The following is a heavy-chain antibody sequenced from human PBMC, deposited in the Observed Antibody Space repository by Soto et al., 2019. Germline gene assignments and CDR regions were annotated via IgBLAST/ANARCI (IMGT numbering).Heavy chain of an antibody. CDR1: GGSISSSSYY. CDR2: IYYSGST. V-gene: IGHV4-39*01. CDR3: ARRTNDCSSTSCYGGGYYYYYMDV. J-gene: IGHJ6*03. Sequence: SETLSLTCTVSGGSISSSSYYWGWIRQPPGKGLEWIGSIYYSGSTYYNPSLKSRVTISVDTSKNQFSLKLSSVTAADTAVYYCARRTNDCSSTSCYGGGYYYYYMDVRGKGTTVTVSS. D-gene: IGHD2-2*01.